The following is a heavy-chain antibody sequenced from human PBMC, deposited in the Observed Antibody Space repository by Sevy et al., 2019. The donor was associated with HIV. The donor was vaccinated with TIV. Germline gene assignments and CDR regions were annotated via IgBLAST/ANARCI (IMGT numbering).Heavy chain of an antibody. CDR2: ISSNGNSE. J-gene: IGHJ4*02. D-gene: IGHD1-1*01. CDR1: NFNFRTHA. Sequence: GGSLRLSCAASNFNFRTHAMHWVRQAPGKGLEWVALISSNGNSEFYADSVKGRFIISRDNSKDTLFLQMNSLGPDDTAVYYCARDSGYIVNWSPGGYWGQGTLVTVSS. V-gene: IGHV3-30-3*01. CDR3: ARDSGYIVNWSPGGY.